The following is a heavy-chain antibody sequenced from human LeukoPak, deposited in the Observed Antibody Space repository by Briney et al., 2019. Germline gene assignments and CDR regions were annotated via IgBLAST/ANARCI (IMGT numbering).Heavy chain of an antibody. J-gene: IGHJ3*02. CDR3: AANTPRVVREDAFDI. V-gene: IGHV1-58*02. CDR1: GFTCTSSA. D-gene: IGHD2-21*01. CDR2: IVVGSGNT. Sequence: SVKVSCTASGFTCTSSAMQWVRPARGQRLEWIGWIVVGSGNTNYAHKFQERITITRDMSTSTAYMELSSLRSEDTAVYYCAANTPRVVREDAFDIWGQGTMVTVSS.